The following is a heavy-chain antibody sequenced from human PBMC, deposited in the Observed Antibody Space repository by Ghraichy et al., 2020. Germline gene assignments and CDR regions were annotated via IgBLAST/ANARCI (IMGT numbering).Heavy chain of an antibody. CDR2: IWYDGSNK. V-gene: IGHV3-33*01. D-gene: IGHD6-19*01. J-gene: IGHJ4*02. CDR1: GFTFSSYG. Sequence: GGSLRLSCAASGFTFSSYGMHWVRQAPGKGLEWVAVIWYDGSNKYYADSVKGRFTISRDNSKNTLYLQMNSLRAEDTAVYYCARDSVAGPDDRFDYWGQGTLVTVSS. CDR3: ARDSVAGPDDRFDY.